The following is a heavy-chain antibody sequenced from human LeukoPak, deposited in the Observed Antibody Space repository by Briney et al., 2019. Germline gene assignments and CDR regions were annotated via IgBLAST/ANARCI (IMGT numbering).Heavy chain of an antibody. D-gene: IGHD3-9*01. Sequence: PGGSLRLSCSASVFTFSSYAMHWVRQAPGKGLEYVSSISSNGGSTYYADSVKARFTISRDNSKNTLFLQMSSLRTEDTAVYYCARDREGYYDILPGYYGVGAFDIWGQGTMVTVSS. J-gene: IGHJ3*02. CDR2: ISSNGGST. CDR3: ARDREGYYDILPGYYGVGAFDI. CDR1: VFTFSSYA. V-gene: IGHV3-64D*06.